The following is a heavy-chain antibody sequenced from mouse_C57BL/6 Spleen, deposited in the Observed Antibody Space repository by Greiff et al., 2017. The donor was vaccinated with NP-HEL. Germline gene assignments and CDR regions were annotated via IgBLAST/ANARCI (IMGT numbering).Heavy chain of an antibody. J-gene: IGHJ3*01. V-gene: IGHV1-53*01. CDR3: ARSGYSNPFAY. CDR2: INPSNGGT. Sequence: VQLQESGTELVKPGASVKLSCKASGYTFTSYWMHWVKQRPGQGLEWIGNINPSNGGTNYNEKFKSKATLTVDKPSSTAYMQLSSLTSEDSAVYYCARSGYSNPFAYWGQGTLVTVSA. D-gene: IGHD2-5*01. CDR1: GYTFTSYW.